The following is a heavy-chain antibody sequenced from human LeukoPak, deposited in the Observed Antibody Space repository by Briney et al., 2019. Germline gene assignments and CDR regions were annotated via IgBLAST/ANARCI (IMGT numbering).Heavy chain of an antibody. CDR1: GFTFSSYS. Sequence: TGGSLRLSCAASGFTFSSYSMNWVRQAPGKGLEWVSSISSSSSYIYYADSVKGRFTISRDNAKNSLYLQMNSLRAEDTAVYYCARDSIQQQLVLKDRGYPYYFEHWGQGTLVTVSS. CDR3: ARDSIQQQLVLKDRGYPYYFEH. V-gene: IGHV3-21*01. CDR2: ISSSSSYI. J-gene: IGHJ4*02. D-gene: IGHD6-13*01.